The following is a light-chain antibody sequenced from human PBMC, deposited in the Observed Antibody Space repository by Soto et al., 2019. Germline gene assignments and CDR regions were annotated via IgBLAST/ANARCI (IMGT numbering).Light chain of an antibody. CDR1: QGISSY. CDR2: AAS. V-gene: IGKV1-8*01. CDR3: QQYHSYPLP. J-gene: IGKJ4*01. Sequence: AIRITQSPSSFSASTGDRVTITCRASQGISSYLAWYQQEPGKAPKLLIYAASTLQSGVPSRFSGSGSGTDFTLTISCLQSEDYATYYCQQYHSYPLPFGGGTKMDSK.